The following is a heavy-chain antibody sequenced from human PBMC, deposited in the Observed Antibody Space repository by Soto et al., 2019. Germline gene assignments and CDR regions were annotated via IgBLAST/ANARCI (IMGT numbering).Heavy chain of an antibody. V-gene: IGHV3-23*01. CDR3: ALSDAVGSRRVCSTVSAF. D-gene: IGHD6-13*01. CDR2: IRGSGGRT. J-gene: IGHJ6*03. Sequence: RRILQKKGKVLEWVSAIRGSGGRTYYADSVKGRFTISRDNSKNTLYLQMNSLRAEDTAVYYCALSDAVGSRRVCSTVSAFWGNGSTV.